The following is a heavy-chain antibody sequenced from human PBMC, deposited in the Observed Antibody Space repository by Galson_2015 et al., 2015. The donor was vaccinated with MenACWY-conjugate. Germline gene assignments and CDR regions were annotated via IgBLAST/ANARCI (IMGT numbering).Heavy chain of an antibody. D-gene: IGHD3-22*01. Sequence: TLTCTSSGFSLSTYEMCIYWVCQPPGKALEWLARIDWRDNKYYTTSLKTGLTISKDTSTNQVVLTMTNVDPVDTATYYCARMHIVLDATDAFDIWGQGTMVTVSS. V-gene: IGHV2-70*11. CDR3: ARMHIVLDATDAFDI. J-gene: IGHJ3*02. CDR2: IDWRDNK. CDR1: GFSLSTYEMC.